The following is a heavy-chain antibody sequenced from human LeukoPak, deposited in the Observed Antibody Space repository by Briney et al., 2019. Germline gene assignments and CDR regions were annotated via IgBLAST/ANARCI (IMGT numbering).Heavy chain of an antibody. V-gene: IGHV4-39*07. CDR1: GGSISSSSYY. D-gene: IGHD3-22*01. CDR3: ARGGYYDKEAFDI. CDR2: IYYSGST. J-gene: IGHJ3*02. Sequence: SETLSLTCTVSGGSISSSSYYWGWIRQPPGKGLEWIGSIYYSGSTYYNPSLKSRVTISVDTSKNQFSLKLSSVTAADTAVYYCARGGYYDKEAFDIWGQGTMVTVSS.